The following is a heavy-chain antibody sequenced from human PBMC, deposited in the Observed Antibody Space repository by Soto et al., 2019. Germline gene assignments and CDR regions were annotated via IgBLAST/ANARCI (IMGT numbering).Heavy chain of an antibody. D-gene: IGHD5-12*01. J-gene: IGHJ4*02. CDR3: ARGLGYSGYYFDY. Sequence: GGSLRLSCTASGLTFSSSWMSWVRQAPGKGLEWVANIKQDGSETYYVDSVEGRFTISRDNAKNSLYLQLNSLRAEDTAVYYCARGLGYSGYYFDYWGQGTMVTVSS. CDR1: GLTFSSSW. CDR2: IKQDGSET. V-gene: IGHV3-7*03.